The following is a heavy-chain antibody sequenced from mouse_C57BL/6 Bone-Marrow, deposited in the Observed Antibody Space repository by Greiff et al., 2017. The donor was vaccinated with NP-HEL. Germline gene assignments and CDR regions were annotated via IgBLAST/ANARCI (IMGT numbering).Heavy chain of an antibody. J-gene: IGHJ1*03. CDR2: IHPSDSDT. D-gene: IGHD2-3*01. V-gene: IGHV1-74*01. CDR3: ATLAVPSDGYPPYWYFDV. Sequence: QVQLQQSGAELVKPGASVKVSCKASGYTFTSYWMHWVKQRPGQGLEWIGRIHPSDSDTNYNQKFKGKATLTVDKSSSTAYMQLSSLTSEDSAVYYCATLAVPSDGYPPYWYFDVWGTGTTVTVSS. CDR1: GYTFTSYW.